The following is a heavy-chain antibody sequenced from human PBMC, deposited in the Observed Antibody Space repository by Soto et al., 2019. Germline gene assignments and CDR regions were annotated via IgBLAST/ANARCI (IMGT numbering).Heavy chain of an antibody. J-gene: IGHJ4*02. CDR1: GGSFSGYY. CDR3: ARAEYTSSAPSF. V-gene: IGHV4-34*01. Sequence: QVQLQQWGAGLLKPSETLSLTCAVYGGSFSGYYWNWIRQPPGKGLEWIGEINHSGSTNYNPSLKSRVTMSVDTSKNQFSLKLSSVTAADTAVYYCARAEYTSSAPSFWGQGTLVTVSS. CDR2: INHSGST. D-gene: IGHD6-6*01.